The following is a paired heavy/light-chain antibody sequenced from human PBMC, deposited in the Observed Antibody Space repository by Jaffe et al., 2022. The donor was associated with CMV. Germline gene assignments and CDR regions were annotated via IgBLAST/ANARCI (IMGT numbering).Heavy chain of an antibody. J-gene: IGHJ4*02. CDR3: AREGSGWAMDY. CDR2: VYAGGTT. D-gene: IGHD6-19*01. CDR1: GFTVSSSD. V-gene: IGHV3-66*01. Sequence: EVQLVESGGGLVQPGGSLRLSCAASGFTVSSSDMTWVRQAPGKGLEWVSLVYAGGTTYYADSMKGRFSISRDNSKNTLYLQMNSLRAEDTAVYYCAREGSGWAMDYWGQGSLVTVSS.
Light chain of an antibody. CDR2: AAS. CDR3: QQTYNIPRT. Sequence: DIQVTQSPSSLSASVGDRVTITCRASQSISNYLNWYQQKPGKVPRLLIIAASSLQSGVPSRFSGSGSETDFTLTISSLQPEDFATYYCQQTYNIPRTFGQGTKVEIK. V-gene: IGKV1-39*01. J-gene: IGKJ1*01. CDR1: QSISNY.